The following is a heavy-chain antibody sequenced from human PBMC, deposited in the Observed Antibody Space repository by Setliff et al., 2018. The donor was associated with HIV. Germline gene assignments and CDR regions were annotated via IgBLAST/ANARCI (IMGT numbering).Heavy chain of an antibody. J-gene: IGHJ4*02. D-gene: IGHD3-9*01. CDR1: GYTFTTYG. Sequence: ASVKVSCKASGYTFTTYGISWVRQAPGHGLEWMGIINPSFGSTSYAQKFQGRVTMTRDTSITTAYMELSRLRSDDTAVYYCARSHFLTGYFHYYFDYWGQGTPVTVSS. CDR3: ARSHFLTGYFHYYFDY. CDR2: INPSFGST. V-gene: IGHV1-46*01.